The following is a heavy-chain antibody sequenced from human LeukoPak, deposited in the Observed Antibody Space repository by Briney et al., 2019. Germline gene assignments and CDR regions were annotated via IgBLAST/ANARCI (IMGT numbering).Heavy chain of an antibody. CDR1: GGSISSGGYY. J-gene: IGHJ3*02. V-gene: IGHV4-31*03. CDR3: ARDLGHSPGRGAFDI. D-gene: IGHD3-10*01. CDR2: IYYSGST. Sequence: SQTLSLTCTVSGGSISSGGYYWSWIRQHPGKGLEWIGYIYYSGSTNYNPSLKSRVTISVDTSKNQFSLKLSSVTAADTAVYYCARDLGHSPGRGAFDIWGQGTMVTVSS.